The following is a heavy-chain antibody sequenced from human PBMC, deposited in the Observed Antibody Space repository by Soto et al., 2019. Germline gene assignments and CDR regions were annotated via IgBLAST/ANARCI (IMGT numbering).Heavy chain of an antibody. CDR2: IFWDDDK. Sequence: SGPTLVNPTQTLTLTCTFSGFSLSTSGEGVGWIRQPPGKALEWLALIFWDDDKRYNSSLRSRLTFTKATSKNQVVLTLTNMDPVDTATYYCAHRRDATVRVPAAISAWFDPWGQGTQVTVSS. V-gene: IGHV2-5*02. D-gene: IGHD2-2*01. CDR3: AHRRDATVRVPAAISAWFDP. CDR1: GFSLSTSGEG. J-gene: IGHJ5*02.